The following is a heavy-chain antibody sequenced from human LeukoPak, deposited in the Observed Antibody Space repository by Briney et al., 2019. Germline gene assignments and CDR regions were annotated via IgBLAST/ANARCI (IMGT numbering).Heavy chain of an antibody. V-gene: IGHV1-18*04. Sequence: GASVKVSCKASGYTFTSYGISWVRQAPGQGLEWMGWISAYNGNTNYAQKLQGRVTMTTDTSTSTAYMELRSLRSDDTAVYYCARHEEDNVVVPAAIFLDPWGQGTLVTVSS. CDR2: ISAYNGNT. CDR1: GYTFTSYG. D-gene: IGHD2-2*01. CDR3: ARHEEDNVVVPAAIFLDP. J-gene: IGHJ5*02.